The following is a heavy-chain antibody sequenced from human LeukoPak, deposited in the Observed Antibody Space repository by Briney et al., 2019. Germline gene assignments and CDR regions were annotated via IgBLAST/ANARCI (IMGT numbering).Heavy chain of an antibody. J-gene: IGHJ4*02. CDR2: INHSGST. CDR3: ARFPGYDFWSGYYTYYFDY. CDR1: GGSFSGYY. V-gene: IGHV4-34*01. D-gene: IGHD3-3*01. Sequence: SETLSLTCAVYGGSFSGYYWSWIRQPPGKGLEWIREINHSGSTNYNPSLKSRVTISVDTSKNQFSLKLSSVTAADTAVYYCARFPGYDFWSGYYTYYFDYWGQGTLVTVSS.